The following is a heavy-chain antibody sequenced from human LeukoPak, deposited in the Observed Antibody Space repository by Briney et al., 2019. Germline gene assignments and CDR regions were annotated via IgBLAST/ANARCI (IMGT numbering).Heavy chain of an antibody. D-gene: IGHD3-16*01. J-gene: IGHJ4*02. V-gene: IGHV1-2*02. CDR3: ARDVFGIGFDY. Sequence: RASVKDPCKASGYTFTGFYMHWVRQAPGQGLEWMGWVNPNSGGTNYAQKFQGRVTMTRDTSFSTAYMELSRLTSDDTAVYYCARDVFGIGFDYWGQGTLVTVSS. CDR2: VNPNSGGT. CDR1: GYTFTGFY.